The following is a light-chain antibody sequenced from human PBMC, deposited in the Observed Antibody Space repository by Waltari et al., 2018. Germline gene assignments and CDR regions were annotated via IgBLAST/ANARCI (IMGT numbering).Light chain of an antibody. Sequence: ETVMTQSPSTLSVSPGERAILSCRARQTISYNLAWYQQRPGQPPRLLIYGASARAAAIPVRFSGSGSGTEFTLTISGLQSEDFAVYYCQHYHQWPPYTFGQGTKVE. CDR1: QTISYN. CDR2: GAS. CDR3: QHYHQWPPYT. V-gene: IGKV3-15*01. J-gene: IGKJ2*01.